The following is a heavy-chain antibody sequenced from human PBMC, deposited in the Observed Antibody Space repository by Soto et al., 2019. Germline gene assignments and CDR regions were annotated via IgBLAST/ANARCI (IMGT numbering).Heavy chain of an antibody. CDR3: AVEYTAMATGYFDY. D-gene: IGHD5-18*01. Sequence: ASVKVSCKASGGTFSSYAISWVRQAPGQGLEWMGGIIPIFGTANYAQKFQGRVTITADESTSTAYMELSSLRSEDTAVYYCAVEYTAMATGYFDYWGQGTLVTVSS. J-gene: IGHJ4*02. CDR2: IIPIFGTA. CDR1: GGTFSSYA. V-gene: IGHV1-69*13.